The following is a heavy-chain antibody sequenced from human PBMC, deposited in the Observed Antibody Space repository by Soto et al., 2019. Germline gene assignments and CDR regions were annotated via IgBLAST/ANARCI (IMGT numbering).Heavy chain of an antibody. Sequence: TLSLTCTVSGGSISSGGYYWSWSRQHPGKGLEWIGYIYYSGSTYYNPSLKSRVTISVDTSKNQFSLKLSSVTAADTAVYYCARGWFGEFYYFDYWGQGTLVTVSS. CDR2: IYYSGST. CDR3: ARGWFGEFYYFDY. V-gene: IGHV4-31*03. CDR1: GGSISSGGYY. D-gene: IGHD3-10*01. J-gene: IGHJ4*02.